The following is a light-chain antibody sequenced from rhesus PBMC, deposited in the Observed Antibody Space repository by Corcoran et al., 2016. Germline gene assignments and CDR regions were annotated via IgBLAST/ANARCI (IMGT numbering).Light chain of an antibody. CDR1: QGMSSY. Sequence: DIQMSQSPSSLSASVGDRVTITCRASQGMSSYFNWYQQKPGKAPKLLIYYANSFARGVPSRFSGSGAVTDFTLTICSLQPEDFATYYCQQGNSNPFTFGPGTKLDIK. J-gene: IGKJ3*01. V-gene: IGKV1-32*02. CDR3: QQGNSNPFT. CDR2: YAN.